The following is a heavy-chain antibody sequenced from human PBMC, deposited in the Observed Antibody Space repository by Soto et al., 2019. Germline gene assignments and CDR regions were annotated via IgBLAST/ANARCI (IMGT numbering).Heavy chain of an antibody. CDR3: ERRGAGTYDFDY. CDR2: IWTDGTKQ. V-gene: IGHV3-33*01. Sequence: QVQLVESGGGVVQPGTSLRLSCAASGFTFSNNGMHWVRQAPGKGLEWVAVIWTDGTKQYYADSVKARFTISRDNSKNTMDLQMNSLSAEDTAVYYCERRGAGTYDFDYWGQGTLVTVSS. D-gene: IGHD6-13*01. CDR1: GFTFSNNG. J-gene: IGHJ4*02.